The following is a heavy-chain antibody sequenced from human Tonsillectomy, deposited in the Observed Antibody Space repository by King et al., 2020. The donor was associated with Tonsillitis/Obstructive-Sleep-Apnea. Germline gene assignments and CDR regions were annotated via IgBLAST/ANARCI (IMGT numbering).Heavy chain of an antibody. V-gene: IGHV3-33*01. CDR3: ARKTGYNLGAFDI. J-gene: IGHJ3*02. D-gene: IGHD5-24*01. Sequence: VQLVESGGGVVQPGRSLRLSCAASGFTFSYYAMHWVRQAPGKGLEWVAFIWYVGTNKYYAASVKGRFTISRDNSKNTLYLQMNSLRADDTAVYYCARKTGYNLGAFDIWGQGTMVTVSS. CDR1: GFTFSYYA. CDR2: IWYVGTNK.